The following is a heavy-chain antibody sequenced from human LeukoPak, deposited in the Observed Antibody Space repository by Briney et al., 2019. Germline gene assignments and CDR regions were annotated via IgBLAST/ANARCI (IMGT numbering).Heavy chain of an antibody. J-gene: IGHJ5*02. V-gene: IGHV3-21*01. CDR3: ARGLSALGGWFDP. Sequence: GGSLRLSCAASGFTFSSYSMNWVRQAPGKGLEWVSSISSSSSYIYYADSVKGRFTISRDNAKNSLYLQINSLRAEDTAVYYCARGLSALGGWFDPWGQGTLVTVSS. CDR2: ISSSSSYI. D-gene: IGHD1-26*01. CDR1: GFTFSSYS.